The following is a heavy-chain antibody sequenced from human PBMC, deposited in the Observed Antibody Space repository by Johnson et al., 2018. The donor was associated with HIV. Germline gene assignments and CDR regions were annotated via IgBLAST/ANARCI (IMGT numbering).Heavy chain of an antibody. CDR2: ITSNSGSI. V-gene: IGHV3-9*01. Sequence: VQLVESGGGLVQPGRSLRLSCAASGFIFDDFAMHWVRQVPGTGLEWVSGITSNSGSIDYADSVEGRFTISKDISKNTLYLQMDSLRAEDTAVYFWARVLGARGPGAFDLWGQGTMVSVSS. CDR1: GFIFDDFA. CDR3: ARVLGARGPGAFDL. J-gene: IGHJ3*01.